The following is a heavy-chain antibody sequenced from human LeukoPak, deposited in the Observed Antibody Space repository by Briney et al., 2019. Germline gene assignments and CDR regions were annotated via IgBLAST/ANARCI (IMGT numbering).Heavy chain of an antibody. CDR1: GGSISSSSYY. V-gene: IGHV4-39*01. J-gene: IGHJ4*02. CDR2: IYYSGST. Sequence: SETLSLTCTVSGGSISSSSYYWGWIRQPPGKGLEWIGNIYYSGSTYYNPSLKSRVTISVDTSKNQFPLKLSSVTAADTAVYYCARSTGWLQEFDYWGQGTLVTVSS. CDR3: ARSTGWLQEFDY. D-gene: IGHD5-24*01.